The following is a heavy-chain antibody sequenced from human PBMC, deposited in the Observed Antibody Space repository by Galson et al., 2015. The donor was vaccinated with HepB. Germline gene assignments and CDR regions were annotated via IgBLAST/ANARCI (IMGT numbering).Heavy chain of an antibody. J-gene: IGHJ6*02. D-gene: IGHD6-6*01. Sequence: SVKVSCKASGGTFSSYAISWVRQAPGQGLEWMGRIIPILGIANYAQKFQGRVTITADKSTSTAYMELSSLRSEDTAVYYCARDQSIASTGYGMGVWGQGTTVTVSS. CDR1: GGTFSSYA. V-gene: IGHV1-69*04. CDR2: IIPILGIA. CDR3: ARDQSIASTGYGMGV.